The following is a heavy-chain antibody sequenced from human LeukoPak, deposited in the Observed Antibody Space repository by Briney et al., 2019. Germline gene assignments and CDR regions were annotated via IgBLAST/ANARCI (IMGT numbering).Heavy chain of an antibody. CDR2: IYTGGST. CDR3: ARPGIADAFDV. CDR1: GFTVSSNY. Sequence: PGGSLRLSCAASGFTVSSNYMSWVCQAPGKGLEWVSVIYTGGSTYYADSVKGRFTISRDNSKNTLYLQMNSLRAEDTAVYYCARPGIADAFDVWGQGTMVTVSS. V-gene: IGHV3-53*01. J-gene: IGHJ3*01. D-gene: IGHD6-13*01.